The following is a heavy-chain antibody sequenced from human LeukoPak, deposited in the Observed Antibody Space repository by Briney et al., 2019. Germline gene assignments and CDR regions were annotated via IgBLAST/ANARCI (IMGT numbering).Heavy chain of an antibody. CDR1: GFTFSSYW. D-gene: IGHD1-26*01. CDR3: ARSWVLVAATPPTDY. V-gene: IGHV3-7*01. CDR2: LNQGGSQT. Sequence: PGGSLRLPCAVSGFTFSSYWMTWVRQAPGKGLEWVASLNQGGSQTYYVDSVKGRFTISTDNAKNSLYLQMSSLRVEDTAIYYCARSWVLVAATPPTDYWGQGTVVTVSS. J-gene: IGHJ4*02.